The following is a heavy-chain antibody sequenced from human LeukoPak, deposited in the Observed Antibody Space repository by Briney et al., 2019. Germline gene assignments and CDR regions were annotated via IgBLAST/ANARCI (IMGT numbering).Heavy chain of an antibody. CDR3: ARDLGFCSRTSGQDYYMDV. Sequence: GASVKVSCKXSGYTFTGYYMHWVRLAPGQGLEWMGWISPNSGGTNYSQKFQGRVTMTRDTSISTAYMELSRLRSDDTAVYYGARDLGFCSRTSGQDYYMDVWGKGTTVTVSS. CDR1: GYTFTGYY. D-gene: IGHD2-2*01. J-gene: IGHJ6*03. V-gene: IGHV1-2*02. CDR2: ISPNSGGT.